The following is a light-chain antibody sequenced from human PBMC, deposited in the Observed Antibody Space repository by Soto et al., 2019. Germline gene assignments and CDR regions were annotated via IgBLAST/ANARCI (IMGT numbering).Light chain of an antibody. J-gene: IGKJ1*01. CDR1: QSISSW. Sequence: DIQMTHSPSTLPASVGDRFTITCRASQSISSWLAWYQQKPGQAPKILISKASNLEKGVPSRFSGSGSETEFTLTISSVQPEDSATYYCQQYKTHWTFGPGTKVDIK. V-gene: IGKV1-5*03. CDR3: QQYKTHWT. CDR2: KAS.